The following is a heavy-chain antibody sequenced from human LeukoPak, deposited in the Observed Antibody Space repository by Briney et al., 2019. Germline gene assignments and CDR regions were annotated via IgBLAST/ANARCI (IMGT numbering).Heavy chain of an antibody. D-gene: IGHD1-1*01. CDR1: AYKFSNYW. CDR2: IYPDDSDT. V-gene: IGHV5-51*01. CDR3: ARRDTTSFDY. Sequence: GESLKVSCKGAAYKFSNYWIAWVRQRPGEDLEWMGIIYPDDSDTRYSPSFQDLVTISADKSISTAYLQWTSLKASDTAIYYCARRDTTSFDYWGQGSLVTVSS. J-gene: IGHJ4*02.